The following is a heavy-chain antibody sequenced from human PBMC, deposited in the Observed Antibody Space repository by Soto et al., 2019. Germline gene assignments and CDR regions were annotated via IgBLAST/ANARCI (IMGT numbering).Heavy chain of an antibody. CDR3: AREEIVGAIGCMDV. J-gene: IGHJ6*02. Sequence: SETLSLTCTVSGGSVSSGSYYWSWIRQPPGKGLEWIGYIYYSGSTNYNPSLKSRVTISVDTSKNQFSLKLSSVTAADTAVYYCAREEIVGAIGCMDVWGQGTTVTVSS. CDR2: IYYSGST. V-gene: IGHV4-61*01. D-gene: IGHD1-26*01. CDR1: GGSVSSGSYY.